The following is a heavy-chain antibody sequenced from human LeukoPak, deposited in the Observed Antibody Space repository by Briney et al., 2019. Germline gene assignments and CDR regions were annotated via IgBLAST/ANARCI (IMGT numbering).Heavy chain of an antibody. J-gene: IGHJ4*02. V-gene: IGHV3-23*01. CDR1: GFTFSGSA. Sequence: RGSLRLSCAASGFTFSGSAMSWVRQAPGKGLEWVSGISIGGDYTYYADSVKGRFTISRDNSKNTLSLQMSNLRAEDTAIYYCAKLHSATITADFGHWGQGTLVTVSS. CDR2: ISIGGDYT. CDR3: AKLHSATITADFGH. D-gene: IGHD1-14*01.